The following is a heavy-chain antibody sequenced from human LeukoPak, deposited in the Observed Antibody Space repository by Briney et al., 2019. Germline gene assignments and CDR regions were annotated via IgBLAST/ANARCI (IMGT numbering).Heavy chain of an antibody. Sequence: GRSLRLSCAASGLTLSSYGMHWVRQAPGKGLEWVAVISHDGSNKYYADSVKGRFTISRDNAKNTLYLQMDSLSVEDTAVYYCAKLRGYYGSGQQITLDYWGQGTLVTVSS. V-gene: IGHV3-30*18. CDR2: ISHDGSNK. J-gene: IGHJ4*02. CDR1: GLTLSSYG. CDR3: AKLRGYYGSGQQITLDY. D-gene: IGHD3-10*01.